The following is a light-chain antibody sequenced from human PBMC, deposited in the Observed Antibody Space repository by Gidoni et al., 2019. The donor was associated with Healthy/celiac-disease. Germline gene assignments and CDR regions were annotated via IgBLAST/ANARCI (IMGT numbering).Light chain of an antibody. V-gene: IGKV3-11*01. CDR3: QQRSNWPPLT. Sequence: EIVLTQSPATLSLSPGESATLSCRASQSVSSYLAWYQQKPGQAPRLLIYHASNRVTGIPARFSGSGSGTDFTLTISSLEPEDFALYYCQQRSNWPPLTFGGGTKVEIK. CDR1: QSVSSY. CDR2: HAS. J-gene: IGKJ4*01.